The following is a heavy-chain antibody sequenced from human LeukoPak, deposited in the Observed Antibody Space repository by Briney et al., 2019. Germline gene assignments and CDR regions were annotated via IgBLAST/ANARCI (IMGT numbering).Heavy chain of an antibody. D-gene: IGHD3-16*01. J-gene: IGHJ4*02. Sequence: PGGSLRLSCAASGFTFSSYGMHWVRQAPGKGLEWVAFIRYDGSNKYYADSVKGRFTISRDNAKNSLYLQMNSLRAEDTAVYYCARGRGTYWGLGTLVSVSS. CDR1: GFTFSSYG. CDR3: ARGRGTY. CDR2: IRYDGSNK. V-gene: IGHV3-30*02.